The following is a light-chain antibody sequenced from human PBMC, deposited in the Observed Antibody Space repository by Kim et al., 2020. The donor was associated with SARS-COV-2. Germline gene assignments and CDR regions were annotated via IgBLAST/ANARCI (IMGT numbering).Light chain of an antibody. CDR3: QQYSSWPPRT. CDR1: QKINSN. J-gene: IGKJ4*01. V-gene: IGKV3-15*01. Sequence: SPGETATLTRRASQKINSNLAGYQQKPGQPPRVLIYDASTRATGGPARFSGGGSGTDFTLTISSLQSEDVGIYHWQQYSSWPPRTFGGGTKVDIK. CDR2: DAS.